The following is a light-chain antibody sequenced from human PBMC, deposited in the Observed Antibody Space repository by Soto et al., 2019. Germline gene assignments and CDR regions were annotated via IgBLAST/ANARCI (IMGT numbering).Light chain of an antibody. J-gene: IGLJ3*02. V-gene: IGLV4-69*02. CDR3: KTWDTGIGV. CDR1: SGHRSYA. Sequence: QLVLTQSPSASASLGASVKLTCTLSSGHRSYAIAWHQQQPEKGPRYLMKVNSDGTHIKGDGIPDRFSGSSSGAERYLTIFSLQSEDEADYYCKTWDTGIGVFGGGTKLTVL. CDR2: VNSDGTH.